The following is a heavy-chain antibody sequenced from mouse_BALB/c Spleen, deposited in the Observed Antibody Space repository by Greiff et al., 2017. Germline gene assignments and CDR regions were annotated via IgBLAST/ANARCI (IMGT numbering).Heavy chain of an antibody. Sequence: VQLQQSGAELVRPGVSVKISCKGSGYTFTDYAMHWVKQSHAKSLEWIGVISTYYGDASYNQKFKGKATMTVDKSSSTAYMELARLTSEDSAIYYCARWGGNYGGYAMDYWGQGTSVTVSS. CDR1: GYTFTDYA. CDR2: ISTYYGDA. CDR3: ARWGGNYGGYAMDY. V-gene: IGHV1S137*01. J-gene: IGHJ4*01. D-gene: IGHD2-1*01.